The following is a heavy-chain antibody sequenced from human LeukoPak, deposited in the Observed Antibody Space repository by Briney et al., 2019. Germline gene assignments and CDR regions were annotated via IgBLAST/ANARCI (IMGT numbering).Heavy chain of an antibody. J-gene: IGHJ4*02. CDR1: GGSISSYY. CDR2: IHYTGST. V-gene: IGHV4-59*01. D-gene: IGHD4-17*01. CDR3: ARVPTTMTTRVHFDY. Sequence: SETLSLTCTVSGGSISSYYWSWIRQPPGKGLEWIGYIHYTGSTKYNPSLKSRVIISQDTPNNQFSLTVNSVTAADTAVYYCARVPTTMTTRVHFDYWGRGTPVTVSS.